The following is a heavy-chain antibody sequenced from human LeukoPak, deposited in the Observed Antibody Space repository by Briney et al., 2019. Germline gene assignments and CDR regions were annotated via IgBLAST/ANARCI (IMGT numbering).Heavy chain of an antibody. CDR2: INSDGITT. Sequence: GGSLRLSCAASGFTFSSYWMHWVRQAPGKGLVWVSRINSDGITTSYADSVKGRFTISRDNAKNTLYLQMNSLRAEDTAVYYCARDMVAGGPDYWGQGTLVTVSS. J-gene: IGHJ4*02. V-gene: IGHV3-74*01. CDR1: GFTFSSYW. D-gene: IGHD6-19*01. CDR3: ARDMVAGGPDY.